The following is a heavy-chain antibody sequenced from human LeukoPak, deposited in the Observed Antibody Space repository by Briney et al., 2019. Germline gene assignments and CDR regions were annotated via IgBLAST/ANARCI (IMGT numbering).Heavy chain of an antibody. V-gene: IGHV5-51*01. Sequence: GESLKISCKGSGYSFTSYWIGWVRQMPGKGLEWMGIIYPGDSDTRYSPSFQGQVTISADKSISTAYLQWSSLKASDTAMYYCARQQGGYSYGYTWFDPWGQGTLVTVSS. CDR1: GYSFTSYW. CDR3: ARQQGGYSYGYTWFDP. CDR2: IYPGDSDT. J-gene: IGHJ5*02. D-gene: IGHD5-18*01.